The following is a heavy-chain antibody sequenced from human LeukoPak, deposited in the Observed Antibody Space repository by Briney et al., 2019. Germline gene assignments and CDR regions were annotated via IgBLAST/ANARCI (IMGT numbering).Heavy chain of an antibody. CDR3: ARRCSSTSCYRVWDY. D-gene: IGHD2-2*01. CDR2: ISAYNGNT. Sequence: ASVKVSCKASGYSIDHYAISWVRQAPGQGLEWMGWISAYNGNTNYAQKLQGRVTMTTDTSTSTAYMELRSLRSDDTAVYYCARRCSSTSCYRVWDYWGQGTLVTVSS. J-gene: IGHJ4*02. V-gene: IGHV1-18*01. CDR1: GYSIDHYA.